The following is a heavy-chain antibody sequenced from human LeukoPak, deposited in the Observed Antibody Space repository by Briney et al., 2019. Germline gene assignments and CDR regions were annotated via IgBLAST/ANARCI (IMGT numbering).Heavy chain of an antibody. D-gene: IGHD6-13*01. J-gene: IGHJ4*02. Sequence: GGSLRLSCAASGFTVSSNYMSWVRQAPGKGLEWVSVIYSGGSTYYADSVKGRFTISRDNSKSTLYLQMNSLRAEDTAVYYCAKDMLVRGSYFDYWGQGTLVTVSS. CDR1: GFTVSSNY. CDR3: AKDMLVRGSYFDY. CDR2: IYSGGST. V-gene: IGHV3-53*01.